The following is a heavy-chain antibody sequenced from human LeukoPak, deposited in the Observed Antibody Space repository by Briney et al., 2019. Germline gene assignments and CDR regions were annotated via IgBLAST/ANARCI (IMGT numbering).Heavy chain of an antibody. CDR1: GFTFSSYW. CDR3: ARDRLEWMSSSLDI. D-gene: IGHD3-3*01. Sequence: GSLRLSCAASGFTFSSYWMNWVRQAPGKGLEWVSYISGSSNTIYYADSVRGRFTSSRDNAKNSLYLQMDSLRAGDTAVYFCARDRLEWMSSSLDIWGKGTTVTVSS. CDR2: ISGSSNTI. J-gene: IGHJ6*04. V-gene: IGHV3-48*01.